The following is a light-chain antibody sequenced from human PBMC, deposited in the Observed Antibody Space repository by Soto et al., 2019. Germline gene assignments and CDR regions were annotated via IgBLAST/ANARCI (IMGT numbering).Light chain of an antibody. Sequence: DIVMTQSPDSLAVSLGERATINCKSSQSVLYSSNNKNYLAWYQQKPGQPPKLLIYWASTRESGVPDRLSGSGSGTDFTLTISSLQAEDVAVYYCQQYYSTPRTFGQGTKVDI. CDR1: QSVLYSSNNKNY. J-gene: IGKJ1*01. CDR3: QQYYSTPRT. V-gene: IGKV4-1*01. CDR2: WAS.